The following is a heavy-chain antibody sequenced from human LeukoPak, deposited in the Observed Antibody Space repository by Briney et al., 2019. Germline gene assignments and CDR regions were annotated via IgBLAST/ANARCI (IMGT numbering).Heavy chain of an antibody. V-gene: IGHV1-69*05. CDR1: GGTFSSYA. J-gene: IGHJ3*02. Sequence: SVKVSCKASGGTFSSYAISWVRQAPGQGLEWMGGIIPIFGTANYAQKFQGRVTITTDESTSTAYMELSSLRSEDTAMYYCARDPHATTVTTGAFDIWGQGTMVTVSS. D-gene: IGHD4-17*01. CDR2: IIPIFGTA. CDR3: ARDPHATTVTTGAFDI.